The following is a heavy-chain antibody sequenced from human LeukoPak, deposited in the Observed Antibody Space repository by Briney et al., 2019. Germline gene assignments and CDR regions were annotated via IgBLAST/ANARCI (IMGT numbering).Heavy chain of an antibody. D-gene: IGHD2-21*02. Sequence: PGGSLRLSCVASGFTFSTYWMSWVRQAPGKGLEWVASIKQDGSEKYYVDSVKGRFTISRDNAKNSLYLQMNSLRAEDTAVYYCARAANLGWGIVVVTAIYDYWGQGTLVTVSS. CDR3: ARAANLGWGIVVVTAIYDY. CDR2: IKQDGSEK. CDR1: GFTFSTYW. J-gene: IGHJ4*02. V-gene: IGHV3-7*05.